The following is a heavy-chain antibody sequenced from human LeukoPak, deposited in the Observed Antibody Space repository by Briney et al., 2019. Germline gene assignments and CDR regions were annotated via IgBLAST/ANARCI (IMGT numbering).Heavy chain of an antibody. V-gene: IGHV3-21*01. J-gene: IGHJ4*02. D-gene: IGHD3-22*01. CDR3: ARDQDYYDSSGYSLFDY. CDR2: ISSSSSYI. Sequence: PGGSLRLSCAAPGFTFSSYSMNWVRQAPGKGLEWVSSISSSSSYIYYADSVKGRFTISRDNAKNSLYLRMNSLRAEDTAVYYCARDQDYYDSSGYSLFDYWGQGTLVTVSS. CDR1: GFTFSSYS.